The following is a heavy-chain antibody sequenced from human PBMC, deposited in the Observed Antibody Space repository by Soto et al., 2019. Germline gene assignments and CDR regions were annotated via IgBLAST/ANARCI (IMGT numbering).Heavy chain of an antibody. V-gene: IGHV5-51*01. J-gene: IGHJ5*02. CDR2: IYPGDSDT. CDR3: ARHPYYYDKKRPGGFDP. Sequence: GESLKISCKGSGYSFTSYWIGWVRQMPGKGLEWMGIIYPGDSDTRYSPSFQGQVTISADKSISTAYLQWSSLKASDTAMYYCARHPYYYDKKRPGGFDPWGQGTLVTVSS. CDR1: GYSFTSYW. D-gene: IGHD3-22*01.